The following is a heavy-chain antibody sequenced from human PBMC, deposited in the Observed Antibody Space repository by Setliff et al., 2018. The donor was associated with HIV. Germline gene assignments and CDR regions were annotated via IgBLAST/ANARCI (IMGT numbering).Heavy chain of an antibody. CDR3: AKDPGATVYGFYMDA. CDR2: ISSGRIYT. J-gene: IGHJ6*03. V-gene: IGHV3-11*06. D-gene: IGHD4-17*01. Sequence: PGGSLRLSCAASGFTFSDHYMTWIRQAPGKGLEWISFISSGRIYTNYADSVKGRFTISRDNSKNTLYLEMNTLRTDDTALYYCAKDPGATVYGFYMDAWGKGTTVTVSS. CDR1: GFTFSDHY.